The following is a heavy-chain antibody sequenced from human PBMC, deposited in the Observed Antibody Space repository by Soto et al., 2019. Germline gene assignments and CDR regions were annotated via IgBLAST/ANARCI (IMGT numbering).Heavy chain of an antibody. J-gene: IGHJ6*02. V-gene: IGHV1-8*01. Sequence: NWVRQATGQGREGMGWMNPNSGNTGYAQKFQGRVTMTRNTSISTAYMELSSLRSEDTAVYYCARDPYHVLMVNAPNLYGMDVWGQGTTVTVSS. CDR3: ARDPYHVLMVNAPNLYGMDV. D-gene: IGHD2-8*01. CDR2: MNPNSGNT.